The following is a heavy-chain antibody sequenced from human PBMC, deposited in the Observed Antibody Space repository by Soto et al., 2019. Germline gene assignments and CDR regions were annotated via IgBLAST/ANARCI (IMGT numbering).Heavy chain of an antibody. J-gene: IGHJ6*02. Sequence: PSETLSLTGAVYGGSFSGYYCGWIRQPPWKGLEWIGEINHSGITNYNPSLKSRVTISVDTSKNQFSLKLSSVTAADTAVYYCASVMPNYYYGMDVCGQGTTLTVSS. V-gene: IGHV4-34*01. CDR1: GGSFSGYY. D-gene: IGHD2-2*01. CDR3: ASVMPNYYYGMDV. CDR2: INHSGIT.